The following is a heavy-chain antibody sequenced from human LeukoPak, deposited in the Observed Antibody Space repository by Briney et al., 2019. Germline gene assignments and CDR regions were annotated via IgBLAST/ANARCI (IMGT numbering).Heavy chain of an antibody. J-gene: IGHJ4*02. Sequence: GASVKVSCKASGYTFTGYYMHWVRLAPGQGLEWMGWINPNSGGTNYARKFQGRVTMTRDTSISTAYMELSRLRSDDTAVYYCARQYSGSYPDYWGQGTLVTVSS. D-gene: IGHD1-26*01. CDR3: ARQYSGSYPDY. V-gene: IGHV1-2*02. CDR1: GYTFTGYY. CDR2: INPNSGGT.